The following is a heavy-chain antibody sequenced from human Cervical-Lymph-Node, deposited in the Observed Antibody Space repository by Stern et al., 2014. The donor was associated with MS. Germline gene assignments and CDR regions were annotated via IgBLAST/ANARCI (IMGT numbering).Heavy chain of an antibody. Sequence: VTLKESGPALVKPTQTLTLTCTFSGFSLSSSGMCVSWIRQPPGKALEWLAVTDWDDDKSCATSLKTRLTISNDTSKNQVVLTLTNMDPMDTATYYWARMDSSGWKNFDYWGQGTLVTVSS. CDR3: ARMDSSGWKNFDY. V-gene: IGHV2-70*01. D-gene: IGHD6-19*01. J-gene: IGHJ4*02. CDR2: TDWDDDK. CDR1: GFSLSSSGMC.